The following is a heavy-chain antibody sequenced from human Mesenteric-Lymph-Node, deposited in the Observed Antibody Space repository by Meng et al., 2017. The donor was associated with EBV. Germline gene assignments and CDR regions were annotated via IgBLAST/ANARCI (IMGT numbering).Heavy chain of an antibody. V-gene: IGHV7-4-1*02. CDR3: ARGLSAAAGTV. CDR1: GHTSSTYA. J-gene: IGHJ4*02. CDR2: IDTNTGNP. D-gene: IGHD6-13*01. Sequence: QVSVVQSGCELEKPGASVKVSCKASGHTSSTYAMNWVRQAPGQGLEWMGWIDTNTGNPTFAQGFTGRFVFSLDTSVSTAYLQISSLKAEDAAVYYCARGLSAAAGTVWGQGTLVTVSS.